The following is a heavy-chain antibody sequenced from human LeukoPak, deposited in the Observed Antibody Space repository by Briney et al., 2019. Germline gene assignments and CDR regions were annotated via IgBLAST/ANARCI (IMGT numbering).Heavy chain of an antibody. CDR2: ISSGASTI. D-gene: IGHD4/OR15-4a*01. CDR1: GFTFGSYE. V-gene: IGHV3-48*03. J-gene: IGHJ4*02. CDR3: ARLTHLAEDY. Sequence: PGGSLRLSCAASGFTFGSYEMNWDRQAPGKGLEWVSYISSGASTIYYSDSVKGRFTISRDNAKSSLYLQKNTLRVEDTAVYYCARLTHLAEDYWGQGTLVTVSS.